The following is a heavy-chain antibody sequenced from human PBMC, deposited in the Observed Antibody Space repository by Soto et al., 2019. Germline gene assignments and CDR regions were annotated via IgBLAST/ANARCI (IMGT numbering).Heavy chain of an antibody. D-gene: IGHD3-10*02. J-gene: IGHJ4*02. CDR3: ARSGDNYNVLDY. CDR1: GYTFTSYY. Sequence: ASVKVSCKXSGYTFTSYYMHWVRQAPGQGLEWMGIINPSGGSTSYAQKFQGRVTMTRDTSTSTVYMELSSLRGEDTATYYCARSGDNYNVLDYWGQGTPVTVSS. CDR2: INPSGGST. V-gene: IGHV1-46*01.